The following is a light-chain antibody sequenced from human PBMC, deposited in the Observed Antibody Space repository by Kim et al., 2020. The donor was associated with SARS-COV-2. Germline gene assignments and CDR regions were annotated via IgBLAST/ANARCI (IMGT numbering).Light chain of an antibody. J-gene: IGLJ2*01. CDR2: GKN. Sequence: VALGQTVRITCQGDSLRNYYATWYQQKPGQAPIVVIYGKNNRPSGIPDRFSGSSSGNTASLTITGTQAGDEADYYCNSRDSNDNVVFGGGTKLTVL. V-gene: IGLV3-19*01. CDR3: NSRDSNDNVV. CDR1: SLRNYY.